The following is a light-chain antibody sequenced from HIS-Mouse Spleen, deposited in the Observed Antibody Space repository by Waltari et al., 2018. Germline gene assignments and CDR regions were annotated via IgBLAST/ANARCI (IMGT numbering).Light chain of an antibody. J-gene: IGKJ4*01. CDR3: QQYYSFPLA. CDR2: PAS. V-gene: IGKV1D-8*02. Sequence: WTTQSPSLLFAPTGHRATTCCRMSQGISSYLAWYQQKPRKAPELLIYPASTLQSGVPSRFSVSESVTDFTLTISCLQSEDFATYDCQQYYSFPLAFDVGTKLEIK. CDR1: QGISSY.